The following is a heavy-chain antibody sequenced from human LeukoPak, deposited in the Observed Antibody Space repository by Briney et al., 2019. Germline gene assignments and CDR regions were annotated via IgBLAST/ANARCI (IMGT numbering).Heavy chain of an antibody. CDR2: INPNSGGT. CDR1: GYTFTSYG. J-gene: IGHJ4*02. Sequence: ASVKVSCKASGYTFTSYGISWVRQAPGQGLEWMGWINPNSGGTNYAQKFQSWVTMTRDTSISTAYMELSRLRSDDTAVYYCARGRLVATHSYFDYWGQGTLVTVSS. D-gene: IGHD5-12*01. V-gene: IGHV1-2*04. CDR3: ARGRLVATHSYFDY.